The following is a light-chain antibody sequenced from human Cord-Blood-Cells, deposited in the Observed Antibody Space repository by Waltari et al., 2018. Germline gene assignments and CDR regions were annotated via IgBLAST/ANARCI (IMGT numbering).Light chain of an antibody. Sequence: DIHMTPSTSSLFASVGDSVTITSRARQSISSYLNWYQQKTGKAPKLLIYAATSLQRGVQSRFSGSGSGTDFTLTISSLQPEDFATYYCQQSYSTPKTLGQGTKVEIK. CDR1: QSISSY. CDR2: AAT. J-gene: IGKJ1*01. V-gene: IGKV1-39*01. CDR3: QQSYSTPKT.